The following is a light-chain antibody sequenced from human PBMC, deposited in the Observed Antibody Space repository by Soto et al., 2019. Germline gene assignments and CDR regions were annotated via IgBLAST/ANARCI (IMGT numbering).Light chain of an antibody. Sequence: SYELTQPPSVSVSPGQTAEITCSGDTLPKQFTYWYQRKPGQAPLLDISKDSKRPSGIPERFSGSSSGTTVTLTVSGVQAEDEADYYCQSADYSGTYVVFGGGTKLTVL. CDR2: KDS. CDR3: QSADYSGTYVV. V-gene: IGLV3-25*03. J-gene: IGLJ2*01. CDR1: TLPKQF.